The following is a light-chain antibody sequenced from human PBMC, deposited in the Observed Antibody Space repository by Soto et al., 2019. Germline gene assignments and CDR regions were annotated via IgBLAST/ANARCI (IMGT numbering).Light chain of an antibody. V-gene: IGKV3-20*01. J-gene: IGKJ4*01. Sequence: IVGTQSPGTLSLSPGERATLSCRASQSVSSSYLAWYQQKPGQAPRLLIYGASSRATGIPDRFSGSVSGTDFPLTISRREPEDVAVYYCQQYGSSPPLTFGGGNQVEIK. CDR1: QSVSSSY. CDR2: GAS. CDR3: QQYGSSPPLT.